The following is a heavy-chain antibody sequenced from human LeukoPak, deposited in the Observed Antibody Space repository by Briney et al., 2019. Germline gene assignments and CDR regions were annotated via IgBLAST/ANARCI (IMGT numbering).Heavy chain of an antibody. Sequence: GGSLRLSCAASGFTVSSNHMSWVRQAPVKGLEWVSVIYSGGSTYCTDSVKDRFTISRDSSKNTLYLQMNSLRAEDTAVYYCARSSAYQLLFDYWGQGTLVTVSS. CDR1: GFTVSSNH. D-gene: IGHD2-2*01. CDR3: ARSSAYQLLFDY. V-gene: IGHV3-66*01. CDR2: IYSGGST. J-gene: IGHJ4*02.